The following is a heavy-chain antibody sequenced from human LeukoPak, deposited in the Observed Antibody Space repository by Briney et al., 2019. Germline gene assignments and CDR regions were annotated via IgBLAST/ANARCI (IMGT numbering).Heavy chain of an antibody. Sequence: PGRSLRLSCKASGFTFDDYAMHWVRQAPGKGLEWVSYISWNSGSVAYADSVKGRFTISRDNAKNSLYLQMNSLRTEDTALYYCAKGAGVGYCSSTSCFGDAFDIWGQGTMVTVSS. J-gene: IGHJ3*02. CDR2: ISWNSGSV. D-gene: IGHD2-2*01. CDR1: GFTFDDYA. CDR3: AKGAGVGYCSSTSCFGDAFDI. V-gene: IGHV3-9*01.